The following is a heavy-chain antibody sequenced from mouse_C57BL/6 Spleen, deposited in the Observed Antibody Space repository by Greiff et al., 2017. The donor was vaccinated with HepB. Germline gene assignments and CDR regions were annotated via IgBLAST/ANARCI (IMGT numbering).Heavy chain of an antibody. D-gene: IGHD2-5*01. V-gene: IGHV10-1*01. CDR2: IRSKSNNYAT. CDR1: GFSFNTYA. J-gene: IGHJ4*01. Sequence: EVQLVESGGGLVQPKGSLKLSCAASGFSFNTYAMNWVRQAPGKGLEWVARIRSKSNNYATYYADSVKDRFTIYREDSEGMLYLQMNNLKTEDTAMYYCVRQDSTYAMDYWGQGTSVTVSS. CDR3: VRQDSTYAMDY.